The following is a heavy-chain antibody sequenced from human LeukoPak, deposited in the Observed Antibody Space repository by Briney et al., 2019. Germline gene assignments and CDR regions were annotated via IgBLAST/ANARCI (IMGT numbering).Heavy chain of an antibody. Sequence: PGGSLRLSCAASGFTFSSYSMNWVRQAPGKGLEWVSYISSSSSTIYYADSVKGRFTISRDNAKNPLYLQMNSLRAEDTAVYYCARDYWFGELPWDYWGQGTLVTVSS. D-gene: IGHD3-10*01. CDR2: ISSSSSTI. CDR1: GFTFSSYS. V-gene: IGHV3-48*04. CDR3: ARDYWFGELPWDY. J-gene: IGHJ4*02.